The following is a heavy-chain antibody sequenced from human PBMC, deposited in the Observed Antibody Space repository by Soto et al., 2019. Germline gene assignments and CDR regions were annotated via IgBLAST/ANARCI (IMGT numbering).Heavy chain of an antibody. J-gene: IGHJ4*02. V-gene: IGHV4-4*07. D-gene: IGHD4-17*01. CDR2: IYTSGST. CDR3: ARDRGDYGDYYFDY. Sequence: SETLSLTCTVSGGSISSYYWSWIRQPAGKGLEWIGRIYTSGSTNYNPSLKSRVTMSVDTSKNQFPLKLSSVTAADTAVYYCARDRGDYGDYYFDYWGQGTLVTVSS. CDR1: GGSISSYY.